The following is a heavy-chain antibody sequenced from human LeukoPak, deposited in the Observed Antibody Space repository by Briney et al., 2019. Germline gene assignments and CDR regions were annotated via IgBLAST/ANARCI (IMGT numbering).Heavy chain of an antibody. CDR1: GFTFSGYW. V-gene: IGHV3-30-3*01. J-gene: IGHJ4*02. CDR2: ISYDGSNK. CDR3: ARDREYYDSSGYYLYYFDY. D-gene: IGHD3-22*01. Sequence: GGSLRLSCAASGFTFSGYWMAWVRQAPGKGLEWVAIISYDGSNKYYADSVKGRFTISRDNSKNTLYVQMNSLRAEDTAVYYCARDREYYDSSGYYLYYFDYWGQGTLVTVSS.